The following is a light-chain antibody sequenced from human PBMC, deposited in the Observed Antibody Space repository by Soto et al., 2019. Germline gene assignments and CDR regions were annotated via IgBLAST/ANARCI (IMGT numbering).Light chain of an antibody. CDR3: QQYGDSPIT. Sequence: EIVLTQSPATLSLSPGERATLSCRASQSVTTYLAWYQQKPGQAPRLLIYGLSIRAPGVPDRFSGNGSGTDFTLTITRLEPEDFALYYCQQYGDSPITFGQGTRLEIK. J-gene: IGKJ5*01. V-gene: IGKV3-20*01. CDR1: QSVTTY. CDR2: GLS.